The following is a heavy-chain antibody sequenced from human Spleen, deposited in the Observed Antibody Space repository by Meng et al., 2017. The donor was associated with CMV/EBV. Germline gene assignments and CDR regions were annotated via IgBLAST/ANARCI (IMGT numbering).Heavy chain of an antibody. V-gene: IGHV3-53*01. D-gene: IGHD2-2*01. CDR2: IYSGGST. CDR3: ASRSTY. Sequence: GESLKISCAASGFPFSSYWMSWVRQAPGKGLEWVSVIYSGGSTYYADSVKGRFTISRDNSKNTLYLQMSSLRAEDTAVYYCASRSTYWGQGTLVTVSS. CDR1: GFPFSSYW. J-gene: IGHJ4*02.